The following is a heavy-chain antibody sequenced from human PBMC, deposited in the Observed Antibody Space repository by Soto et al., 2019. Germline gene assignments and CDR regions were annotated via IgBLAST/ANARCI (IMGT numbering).Heavy chain of an antibody. CDR2: TYYRSRWYN. Sequence: PSQTLSLTCAISGDSVSSNSAAWNWIRQSPSRDLEWLGRTYYRSRWYNDYAVSVKSRITINPDTSKNQYSLQLNSVTPEDTAVYFCASDRFSRYISLSEIGTDYYYYYGMDAWGQGTTVTYSS. D-gene: IGHD3-3*02. V-gene: IGHV6-1*01. CDR3: ASDRFSRYISLSEIGTDYYYYYGMDA. CDR1: GDSVSSNSAA. J-gene: IGHJ6*02.